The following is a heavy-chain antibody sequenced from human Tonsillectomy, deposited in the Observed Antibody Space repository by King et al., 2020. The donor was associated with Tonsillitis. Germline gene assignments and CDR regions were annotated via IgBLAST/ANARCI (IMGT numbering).Heavy chain of an antibody. CDR3: AKSGGFDNSGGTLDY. V-gene: IGHV3-30*18. Sequence: VQQVESGGGVVQPGRSLRLSCAASGFTFSNYGMHWVRQAPGKGLEWVALISYDGSNKFHADSVKGRFTISRDNSKNTLYLQMNSLRAEDTAVYYCAKSGGFDNSGGTLDYWGQGILVTVSS. CDR1: GFTFSNYG. D-gene: IGHD3-22*01. J-gene: IGHJ4*02. CDR2: ISYDGSNK.